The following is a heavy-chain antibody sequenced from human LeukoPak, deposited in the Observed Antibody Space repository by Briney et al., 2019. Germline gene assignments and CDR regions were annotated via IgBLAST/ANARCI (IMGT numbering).Heavy chain of an antibody. CDR1: GFTFSSYG. V-gene: IGHV3-30*02. J-gene: IGHJ4*02. D-gene: IGHD2-2*01. Sequence: GGSLRLSCAASGFTFSSYGMHWVRQAPGKGLEWVAFIRYDGSNKYYADSVKGRFTISRDNSKNTLYLQMNSLGAEDTAVYYCAVLRPAAMSPIDYWGQGTLVTVSS. CDR2: IRYDGSNK. CDR3: AVLRPAAMSPIDY.